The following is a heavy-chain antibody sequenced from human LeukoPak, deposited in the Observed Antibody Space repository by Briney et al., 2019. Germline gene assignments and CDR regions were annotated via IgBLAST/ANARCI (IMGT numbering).Heavy chain of an antibody. Sequence: GGSLRLSCATSGFNFDRYTIHWVRQAPGKGLEWVSLAGWAGGTTFYSDSVRGRFTISRDSGRKSVYLQMNSLRAEDTAVYYCGKELERHFDFDYWGQGTLVTVSP. CDR3: GKELERHFDFDY. CDR1: GFNFDRYT. J-gene: IGHJ4*02. D-gene: IGHD1-1*01. V-gene: IGHV3-43*01. CDR2: AGWAGGTT.